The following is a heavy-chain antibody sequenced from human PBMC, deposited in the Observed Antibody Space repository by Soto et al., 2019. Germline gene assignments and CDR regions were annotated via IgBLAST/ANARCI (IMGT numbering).Heavy chain of an antibody. J-gene: IGHJ3*02. CDR2: ISSSSTYI. Sequence: EVQLVESGGGLVKPGGSLRLSCAASGFTFSSYSLNWVRQAPGKGLEWVSSISSSSTYIDYAHSVRGRFTISRDNAKNSLYLQMNSLRAEDTAVYYCARGYHYYDSSGYDKWYAFDIWGQGTMVTVSS. D-gene: IGHD3-22*01. CDR3: ARGYHYYDSSGYDKWYAFDI. CDR1: GFTFSSYS. V-gene: IGHV3-21*01.